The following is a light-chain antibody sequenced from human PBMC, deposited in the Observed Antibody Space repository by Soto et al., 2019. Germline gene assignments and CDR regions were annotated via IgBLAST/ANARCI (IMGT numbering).Light chain of an antibody. J-gene: IGKJ1*01. Sequence: EIVMTQSPATLSVSPGERATLSCRASQSVSSNLAWYQQKHGQGPSLLIYGTSTRDGGVPARFSGGGSGTEFTLTITRLQSEDFEVYYCHQYNGSPRTFGQGTKVDIK. CDR1: QSVSSN. V-gene: IGKV3-15*01. CDR3: HQYNGSPRT. CDR2: GTS.